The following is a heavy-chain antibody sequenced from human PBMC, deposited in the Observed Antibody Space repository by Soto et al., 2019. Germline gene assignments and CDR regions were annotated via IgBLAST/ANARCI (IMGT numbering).Heavy chain of an antibody. Sequence: GASVKVSCKASGYTFNSYAMHWVRQAPGQRLEWMGWINAGNGNTKYSQKFQGRVTITRDTSASTAYMEPSSLRSEDTAVYYCACSEYYYDSSGDLGFQHWGQGTLVTVSS. V-gene: IGHV1-3*01. D-gene: IGHD3-22*01. J-gene: IGHJ1*01. CDR3: ACSEYYYDSSGDLGFQH. CDR2: INAGNGNT. CDR1: GYTFNSYA.